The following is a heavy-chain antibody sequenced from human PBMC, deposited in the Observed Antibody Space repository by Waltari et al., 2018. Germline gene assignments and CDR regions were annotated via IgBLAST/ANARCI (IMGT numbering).Heavy chain of an antibody. CDR2: ISWNSGSI. V-gene: IGHV3-9*01. J-gene: IGHJ6*03. CDR1: GFTFDDYA. Sequence: EVQLVESGGGLVQPGRSLRLSCAASGFTFDDYAMHWVRQAPGKGLEWVSGISWNSGSIGYADSVKGRFTISRDNAKNSLYLQMNSLRAEDTALYYCAKDRVAARSRYYYYYMDVWGKGTTVTVSS. D-gene: IGHD6-6*01. CDR3: AKDRVAARSRYYYYYMDV.